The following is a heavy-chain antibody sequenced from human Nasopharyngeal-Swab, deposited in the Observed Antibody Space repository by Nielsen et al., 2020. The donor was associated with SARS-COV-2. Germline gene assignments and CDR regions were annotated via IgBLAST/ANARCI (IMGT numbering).Heavy chain of an antibody. Sequence: SETLSLTCAVYGGSLTTYSWIWISQSPGKGLEWIGEINHIGSTNYNTYNPSLNSRVTISLATSKNQFSLTLTSVTAADTAIYFCARGRYYGDCDYWGQGALVTVSS. CDR2: INHIGST. V-gene: IGHV4-34*01. CDR3: ARGRYYGDCDY. CDR1: GGSLTTYS. D-gene: IGHD4-17*01. J-gene: IGHJ4*02.